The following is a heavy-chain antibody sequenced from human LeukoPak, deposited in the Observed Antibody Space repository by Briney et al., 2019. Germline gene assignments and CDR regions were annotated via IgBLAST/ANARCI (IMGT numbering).Heavy chain of an antibody. Sequence: GGSLRLSCAASGFTFSSYGMSWVRQAPGKGLEWVSAISGSGGSTYYADSVKGRFTISRDNSKNTLYLQMNSLRAEDTAVYYCASQPYYFDSSGYYDYWGQGTLVTVSS. V-gene: IGHV3-23*01. CDR3: ASQPYYFDSSGYYDY. CDR1: GFTFSSYG. CDR2: ISGSGGST. J-gene: IGHJ4*02. D-gene: IGHD3-22*01.